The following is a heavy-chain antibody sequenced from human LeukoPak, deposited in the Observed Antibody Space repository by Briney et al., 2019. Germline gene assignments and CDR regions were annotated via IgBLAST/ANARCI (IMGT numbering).Heavy chain of an antibody. Sequence: PGGSLRLSCAASGFTFSSYEMNWVRQAPGKGLEWVSYISSGGSTINYAGSVKGRFTISRDNAKNSLYLQMNSLRTEDTALYYCAKEGGSSWYFDYWGQGTLVTVSS. J-gene: IGHJ4*02. V-gene: IGHV3-48*03. CDR3: AKEGGSSWYFDY. D-gene: IGHD6-13*01. CDR2: ISSGGSTI. CDR1: GFTFSSYE.